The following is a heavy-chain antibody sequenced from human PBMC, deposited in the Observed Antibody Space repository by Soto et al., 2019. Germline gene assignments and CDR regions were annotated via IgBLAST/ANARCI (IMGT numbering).Heavy chain of an antibody. J-gene: IGHJ4*02. V-gene: IGHV3-48*03. CDR1: GFTFSSYE. CDR3: AFLGGGRYYFDY. Sequence: PGGSLRLSCAASGFTFSSYEMNWVRQAPGKGLEWVSYISSSGSTIYYADSVKGRFTISRDNAKNSLYLQMNSLRAEDTAVYYCAFLGGGRYYFDYWGQGTLVTVSS. D-gene: IGHD1-1*01. CDR2: ISSSGSTI.